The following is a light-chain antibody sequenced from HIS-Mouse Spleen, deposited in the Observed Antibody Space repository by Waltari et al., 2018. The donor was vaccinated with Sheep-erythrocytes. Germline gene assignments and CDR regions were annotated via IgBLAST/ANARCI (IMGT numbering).Light chain of an antibody. CDR2: DAS. CDR3: QQYDNLLT. Sequence: DIQMTQSPSSLPASVGDRATITCQASQDIINYLNWYHQKPGKAPKLLIYDASNLETGVPSRFSGSGAGTDFTFTISSLQPEDIATYYCQQYDNLLTFGGGTKVEIK. V-gene: IGKV1-33*01. J-gene: IGKJ4*01. CDR1: QDIINY.